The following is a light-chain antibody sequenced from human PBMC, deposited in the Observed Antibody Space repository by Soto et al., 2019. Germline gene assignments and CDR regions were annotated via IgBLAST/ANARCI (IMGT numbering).Light chain of an antibody. CDR2: MAS. J-gene: IGKJ4*01. CDR1: QSLLHSHGYTY. CDR3: MQALQTPLT. Sequence: DIVMTQSPVSLPVTPGEPASISCRSSQSLLHSHGYTYLDWYLQKPGQSPQLLIYMASTRASGVPDRFSGSGSGTDFTLKISRVEAEDVGVYYCMQALQTPLTFGGGTKVEIK. V-gene: IGKV2-28*01.